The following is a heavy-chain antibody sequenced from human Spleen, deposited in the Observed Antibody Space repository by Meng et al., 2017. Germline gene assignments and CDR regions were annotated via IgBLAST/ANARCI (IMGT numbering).Heavy chain of an antibody. V-gene: IGHV4-59*12. D-gene: IGHD4-11*01. CDR2: IYHNGDT. Sequence: SETLSLTCTVSDDSISSYYWNWIRQPPGKGLEWIGFIYHNGDTNYNPSLKSRATISVDTSQNNLSLKLSSVTAADSAVYYCARGPTTMAHDFDYWGQGTLVTVSS. CDR1: DDSISSYY. CDR3: ARGPTTMAHDFDY. J-gene: IGHJ4*02.